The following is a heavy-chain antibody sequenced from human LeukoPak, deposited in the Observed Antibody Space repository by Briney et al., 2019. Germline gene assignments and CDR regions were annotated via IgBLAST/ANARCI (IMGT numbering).Heavy chain of an antibody. D-gene: IGHD3-22*01. CDR1: GYTFTSYG. CDR2: MNPNSGNT. J-gene: IGHJ5*02. Sequence: ASVKVSCKASGYTFTSYGINWVRQATGQGLEWMGWMNPNSGNTGYAQKFQGRVTMTRNTSISTAYMELSSLRSEDTAVYYCARGGFDSSGHNWFDPWGQGTLVTVSS. V-gene: IGHV1-8*02. CDR3: ARGGFDSSGHNWFDP.